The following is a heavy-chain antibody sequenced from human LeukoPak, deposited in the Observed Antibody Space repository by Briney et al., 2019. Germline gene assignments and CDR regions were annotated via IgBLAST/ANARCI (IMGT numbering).Heavy chain of an antibody. V-gene: IGHV3-30-3*01. CDR2: ISYDGFDT. J-gene: IGHJ4*02. CDR1: GFTFSSYA. D-gene: IGHD4-11*01. Sequence: PGGSLRLSCAASGFTFSSYAMHWVRQAPGKGLEWVAIISYDGFDTYYSDSVKGRFTISRDNSKNTLYLQMNSLRAEDTAVYYCASARFEEVVTTPTAIDYWGQGTLVTVSS. CDR3: ASARFEEVVTTPTAIDY.